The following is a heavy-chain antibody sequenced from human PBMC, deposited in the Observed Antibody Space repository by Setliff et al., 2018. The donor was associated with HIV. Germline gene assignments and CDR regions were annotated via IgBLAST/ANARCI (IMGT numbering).Heavy chain of an antibody. J-gene: IGHJ4*02. Sequence: PGGSLRLSCAASGFIFSSYAMDWVRQAPGKGLEWVAVISYDGSKKYYADSVKGRFTISRDNSKNTLYLQMNTLRAEDTAVYYCAKSEGTGWIQLCPFDCWGQGTLVTVSS. CDR1: GFIFSSYA. V-gene: IGHV3-30*04. D-gene: IGHD5-18*01. CDR3: AKSEGTGWIQLCPFDC. CDR2: ISYDGSKK.